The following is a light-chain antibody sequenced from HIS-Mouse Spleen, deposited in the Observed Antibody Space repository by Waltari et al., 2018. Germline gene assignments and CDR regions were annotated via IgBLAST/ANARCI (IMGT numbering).Light chain of an antibody. V-gene: IGLV2-14*03. J-gene: IGLJ2*01. CDR2: DVS. CDR1: SSDVGGYNY. CDR3: SSYTSSSTEV. Sequence: QSALTQPASVSGSPGQSITISCTGTSSDVGGYNYVSWYPQHPGKAPKRMIYDVSNRPSEVSNRFSGSKSGNTASLTISGLQAEDEADYYCSSYTSSSTEVFGGGTKLTVL.